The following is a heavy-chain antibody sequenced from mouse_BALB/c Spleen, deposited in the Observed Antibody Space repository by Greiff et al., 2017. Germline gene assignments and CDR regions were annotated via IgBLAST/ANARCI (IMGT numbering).Heavy chain of an antibody. CDR2: ISSGSSTI. Sequence: DVQLVESGGGLVQPGGSRKLSCAASGFTFSSFGMHWVRQAPEKGLEWVAYISSGSSTIYYADTVKGRFTISRDNPKNTLFLQMTSLRSEDTAMYYCARNDYDGSFAYWGQGTLVTVSA. D-gene: IGHD2-4*01. J-gene: IGHJ3*01. V-gene: IGHV5-17*02. CDR3: ARNDYDGSFAY. CDR1: GFTFSSFG.